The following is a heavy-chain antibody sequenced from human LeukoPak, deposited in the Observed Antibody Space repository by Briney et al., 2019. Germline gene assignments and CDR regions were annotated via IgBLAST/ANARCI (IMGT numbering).Heavy chain of an antibody. CDR1: GGSISSYY. J-gene: IGHJ4*02. CDR3: ARAQRGSYFDC. V-gene: IGHV4-59*01. D-gene: IGHD2-2*01. Sequence: PSETLSLTCTVSGGSISSYYWSWIRQPPGKGLEWIGYIYYSGSTNYNPSLKSRVTISVDTSKNQFSLKLSSVTAADTAVYYCARAQRGSYFDCWGQGTLVTVSS. CDR2: IYYSGST.